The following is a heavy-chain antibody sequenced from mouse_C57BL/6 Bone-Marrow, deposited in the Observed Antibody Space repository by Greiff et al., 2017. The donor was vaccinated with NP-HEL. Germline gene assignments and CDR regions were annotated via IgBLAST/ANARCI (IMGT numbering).Heavy chain of an antibody. CDR1: GYTFTDYE. V-gene: IGHV1-15*01. J-gene: IGHJ1*03. CDR2: IDPETGGT. D-gene: IGHD2-4*01. Sequence: QVQLQQSGAELVRPGASVTLSCKASGYTFTDYEMHWVKQTPVHGLEWIGAIDPETGGTAYNQKFKGKAILTADKSSSTAYMELRSLTSEDSAVYYCTSYDYDDGNWYFDVWGTGTTVTVSS. CDR3: TSYDYDDGNWYFDV.